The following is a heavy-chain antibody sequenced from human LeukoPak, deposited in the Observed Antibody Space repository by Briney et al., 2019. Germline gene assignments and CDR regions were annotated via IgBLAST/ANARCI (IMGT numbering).Heavy chain of an antibody. D-gene: IGHD2-21*02. CDR2: ISGYNGHT. CDR3: ARDRHIVVVTASRPIDY. Sequence: ASVKVSCKASGYTYTNYGISWVRQAPGQGLEWMGWISGYNGHTNYAQKLQGRVTMTTDTSTSTAYMELRSLRSDDTAVYYCARDRHIVVVTASRPIDYWGQGTLVTVSS. V-gene: IGHV1-18*01. J-gene: IGHJ4*02. CDR1: GYTYTNYG.